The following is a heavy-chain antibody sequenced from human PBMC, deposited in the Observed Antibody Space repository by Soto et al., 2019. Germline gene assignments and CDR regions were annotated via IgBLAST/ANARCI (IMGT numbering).Heavy chain of an antibody. CDR3: ARESGKGDGLDV. CDR2: FWFDGSDE. D-gene: IGHD3-10*01. Sequence: LRLSCAASGFTFSSYGVHWVRQAPGKGLEWVAVFWFDGSDEYSADSVKGRFTLSRDNSKNTLFMQLKSLTAEDTAVYYCARESGKGDGLDVWGQGTTVTVSS. J-gene: IGHJ6*02. CDR1: GFTFSSYG. V-gene: IGHV3-33*01.